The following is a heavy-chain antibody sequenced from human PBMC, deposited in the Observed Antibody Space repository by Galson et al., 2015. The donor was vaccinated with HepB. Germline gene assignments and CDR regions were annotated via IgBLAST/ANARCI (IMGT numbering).Heavy chain of an antibody. CDR2: ISSSSSYI. D-gene: IGHD2-15*01. Sequence: SLRLSCAAPGFTFSSYSMNWVRQAPGKGLEWVSSISSSSSYIYYADSVKGRFTISRDNAKNSLYLQMNSLRAEDTAVYYCAREGFVGDDAFDIWGQGTMVTVSS. V-gene: IGHV3-21*01. J-gene: IGHJ3*02. CDR1: GFTFSSYS. CDR3: AREGFVGDDAFDI.